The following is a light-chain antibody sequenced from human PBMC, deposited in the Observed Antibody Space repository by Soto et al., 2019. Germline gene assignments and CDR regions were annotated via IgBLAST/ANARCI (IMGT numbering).Light chain of an antibody. CDR3: QSYDNSLSTPI. CDR2: GNN. J-gene: IGLJ2*01. Sequence: QSVLTQPPSVSGTPGQRVSISCTGTSSNLGADYDVHWYQHLPGTAPKLLIFGNNVRPSGVPDRFSGSKSDTSASLAITGLQAEDEAFYYCQSYDNSLSTPIFGAGTKLTVL. CDR1: SSNLGADYD. V-gene: IGLV1-40*01.